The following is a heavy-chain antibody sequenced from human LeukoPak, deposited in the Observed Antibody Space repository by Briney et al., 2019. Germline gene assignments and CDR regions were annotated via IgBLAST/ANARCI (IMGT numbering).Heavy chain of an antibody. D-gene: IGHD3-10*01. Sequence: ASVKVSCKASGYTFTDYYIHWVRQAPGQGLEWMGWINPNSDYTFYAQKFQGRVTLTRDTSISSVYMELTTLTSDDTALYYCAVAPGNYWGQGTLVTVSS. CDR1: GYTFTDYY. CDR2: INPNSDYT. CDR3: AVAPGNY. J-gene: IGHJ4*02. V-gene: IGHV1-2*02.